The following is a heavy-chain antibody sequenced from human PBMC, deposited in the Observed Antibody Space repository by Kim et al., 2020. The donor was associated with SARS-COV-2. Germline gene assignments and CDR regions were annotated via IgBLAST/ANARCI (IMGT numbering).Heavy chain of an antibody. CDR2: IAGAAPDI. CDR1: GFSVSSYA. V-gene: IGHV3-23*01. J-gene: IGHJ4*02. CDR3: AKGTTRRWELLEY. Sequence: GGSLRLSCAASGFSVSSYAMSWVRQAPGKGLEWVSAIAGAAPDIYYADSLKGRFTISRDNSKNTLYLQMNSLSAEDTAIYYCAKGTTRRWELLEYWGQATLVTVSS. D-gene: IGHD1-26*01.